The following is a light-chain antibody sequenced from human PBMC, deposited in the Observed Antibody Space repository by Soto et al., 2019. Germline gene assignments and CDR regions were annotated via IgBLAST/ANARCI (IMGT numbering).Light chain of an antibody. CDR1: QSVSRY. CDR2: DAS. J-gene: IGKJ4*01. Sequence: EIVLTQSPATLSLSPGERATLSCRASQSVSRYLAWYQQKPGQAPRLLISDASTRATGIPARFSGSGSGTDFTLTISSLEPEDVAVYYCQQRSDWPSTFGGGTKVQIK. V-gene: IGKV3-11*01. CDR3: QQRSDWPST.